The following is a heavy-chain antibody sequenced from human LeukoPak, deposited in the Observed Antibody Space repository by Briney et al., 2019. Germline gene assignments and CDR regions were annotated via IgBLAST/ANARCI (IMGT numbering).Heavy chain of an antibody. D-gene: IGHD2-2*01. V-gene: IGHV4-59*08. CDR2: IYYSGST. J-gene: IGHJ6*02. Sequence: SSETLSLTCTVSGGSMSSFYWSWIRQPPGKGLEWIGHIYYSGSTNYNPSLKSRVTISVDTSKNQFSLKLSSVTAADTAVYYCARIVVVPAASVYYYYGMDVWGQGTTVTVSS. CDR3: ARIVVVPAASVYYYYGMDV. CDR1: GGSMSSFY.